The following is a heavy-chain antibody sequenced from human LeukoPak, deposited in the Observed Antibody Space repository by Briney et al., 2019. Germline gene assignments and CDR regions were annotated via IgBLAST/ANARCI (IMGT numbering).Heavy chain of an antibody. V-gene: IGHV1-18*01. J-gene: IGHJ4*02. Sequence: ASVKVSCKASGYTFANFGITWVRQAPGQGLEWMGWISVYNGNTNYAQNLQDRVTLTTDTSTSTAYMELRSLRSDDTALYYCARTCSSSSCYMVHWGRGTLVTVSS. CDR2: ISVYNGNT. CDR1: GYTFANFG. D-gene: IGHD2-2*02. CDR3: ARTCSSSSCYMVH.